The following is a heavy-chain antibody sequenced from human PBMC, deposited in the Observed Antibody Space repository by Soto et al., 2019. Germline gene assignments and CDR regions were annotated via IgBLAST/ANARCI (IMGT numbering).Heavy chain of an antibody. D-gene: IGHD1-26*01. Sequence: QVQLVQSGAEVKKPGSSVKVSCKASGGSLSNYVITWVRQAPGQGLEYMGGIIPLAGTGNYAQKFQGRVTITADESTSTAYLELRSLRSEDTAVYYCAREGFSGSYYPNWGQGTLVIVSS. J-gene: IGHJ4*02. CDR1: GGSLSNYV. CDR3: AREGFSGSYYPN. V-gene: IGHV1-69*01. CDR2: IIPLAGTG.